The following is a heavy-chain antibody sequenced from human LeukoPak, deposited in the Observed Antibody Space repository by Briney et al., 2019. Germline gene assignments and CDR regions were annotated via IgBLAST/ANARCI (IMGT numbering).Heavy chain of an antibody. V-gene: IGHV3-23*01. J-gene: IGHJ4*02. Sequence: GGSLRLSCAASGFTFSSYAMSWVRQAPGKGLEWVSAISGSGGSTYYADSVKGRFTISRDNSKNTLYLQMNSLRAEDTAIYYCAKDHLPGIVVADRDYWGQGTLVTVSS. CDR1: GFTFSSYA. D-gene: IGHD6-19*01. CDR3: AKDHLPGIVVADRDY. CDR2: ISGSGGST.